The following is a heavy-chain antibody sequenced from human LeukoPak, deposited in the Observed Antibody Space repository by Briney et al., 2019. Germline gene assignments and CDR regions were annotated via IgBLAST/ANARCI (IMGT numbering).Heavy chain of an antibody. Sequence: GASVKVSCKLSGLTGFELNMHWVRQAPGKGLEWMGRIIPILGIANYAQKFQGRVTITADKSTSTAYMELSSLRSEDTAVYYCLGWFDPWGQGTLVTVSS. CDR3: LGWFDP. CDR2: IIPILGIA. CDR1: GLTGFELN. D-gene: IGHD3-16*01. V-gene: IGHV1-69*02. J-gene: IGHJ5*02.